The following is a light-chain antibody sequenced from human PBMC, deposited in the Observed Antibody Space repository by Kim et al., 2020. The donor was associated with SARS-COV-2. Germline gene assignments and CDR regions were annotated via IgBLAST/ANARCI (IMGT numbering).Light chain of an antibody. V-gene: IGLV1-44*01. J-gene: IGLJ2*01. CDR2: SND. CDR3: ASWNDGLSGPV. CDR1: RSGIGSNT. Sequence: GQGVTISCSGGRSGIGSNTVNWYQQLPEKSPRVVIYSNDKRPSGVPGRFSGSRSGTSASLAISGLQSDDEADYFCASWNDGLSGPVFGGGTQLTVL.